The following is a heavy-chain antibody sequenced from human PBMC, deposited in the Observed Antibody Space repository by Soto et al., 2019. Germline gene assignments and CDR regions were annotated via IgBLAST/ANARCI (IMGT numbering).Heavy chain of an antibody. J-gene: IGHJ5*02. CDR1: GFTFSSYA. D-gene: IGHD4-17*01. Sequence: EVQLLESGGGLVQPGGSLRLSCAASGFTFSSYAMSWVRQAPGKGLEWVSAISGSGGSTYYADSVKGRFTSSRENSTNTLYLQMNSVGAEDTAVYYCAKDLGGYADSAWPGHAWFDPWGQGTLVTVSS. CDR3: AKDLGGYADSAWPGHAWFDP. CDR2: ISGSGGST. V-gene: IGHV3-23*01.